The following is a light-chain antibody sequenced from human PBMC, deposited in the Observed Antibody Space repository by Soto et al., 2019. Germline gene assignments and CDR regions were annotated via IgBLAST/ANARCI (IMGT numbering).Light chain of an antibody. CDR1: SSDVGGYKY. Sequence: QSVLTQPASVSGSPGQSVTISCTGTSSDVGGYKYVAWYQQHPGKVPKLIIYDVSHRPAGVSNRFSGANSGNTASLTISGLQAEDEADYYCSSYTTTTTVFGTGT. CDR3: SSYTTTTTV. V-gene: IGLV2-14*01. CDR2: DVS. J-gene: IGLJ1*01.